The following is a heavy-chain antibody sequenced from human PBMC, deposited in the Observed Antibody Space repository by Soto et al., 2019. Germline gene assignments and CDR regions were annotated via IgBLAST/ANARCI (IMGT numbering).Heavy chain of an antibody. CDR2: ISAYNGNT. CDR1: GYTFTSYG. Sequence: ASVKVSCKASGYTFTSYGISWVRQAPGQGLEWMGWISAYNGNTNYAQKLQGRVTMTTDTSTSTAYMELRSLRSDDTAVYYCVREGSIAARPYYYYYMDVWGKGTTVTVSS. V-gene: IGHV1-18*01. CDR3: VREGSIAARPYYYYYMDV. D-gene: IGHD6-6*01. J-gene: IGHJ6*03.